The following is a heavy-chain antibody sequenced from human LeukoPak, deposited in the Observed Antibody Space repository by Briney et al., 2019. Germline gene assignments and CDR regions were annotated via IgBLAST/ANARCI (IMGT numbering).Heavy chain of an antibody. CDR2: IYYSGST. CDR1: GGSISSYY. J-gene: IGHJ5*02. V-gene: IGHV4-59*08. CDR3: ARGYCSGGSCYKNWFDP. D-gene: IGHD2-15*01. Sequence: SETLSLTCTVSGGSISSYYWSWIRQPPGKGLEWIGYIYYSGSTNYNPSLKSRVTISVDTSKNQFSLKLSSVTAADTAVYYCARGYCSGGSCYKNWFDPWGQGTLVTVS.